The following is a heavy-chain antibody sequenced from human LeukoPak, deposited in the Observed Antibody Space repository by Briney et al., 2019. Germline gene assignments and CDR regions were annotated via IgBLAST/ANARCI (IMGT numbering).Heavy chain of an antibody. D-gene: IGHD6-19*01. CDR3: ARDNGSGWSNLYYFDY. CDR1: GYTFTSYG. CDR2: INPNSGGT. J-gene: IGHJ4*02. Sequence: ASVKVSCKAYGYTFTSYGISWVRQAPGQGLEWMGWINPNSGGTNYAQKFQGRVTMTRATAISTAYMELSRLRSDDTAVYYCARDNGSGWSNLYYFDYWGQGTLVTVPS. V-gene: IGHV1-2*02.